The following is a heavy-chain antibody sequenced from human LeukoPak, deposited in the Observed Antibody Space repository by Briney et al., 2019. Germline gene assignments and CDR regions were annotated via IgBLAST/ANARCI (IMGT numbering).Heavy chain of an antibody. CDR1: GGSISSGNYY. CDR3: ARSREMATHDY. D-gene: IGHD5-24*01. Sequence: SETLSLTCTVSGGSISSGNYYWSWIRKPAGKGLEWIGRIYTSGSTNYNPSLKSRVTISVDTSKNQFSLKLSSVTAADTAVYYCARSREMATHDYWGQGTLVTVSS. J-gene: IGHJ4*02. CDR2: IYTSGST. V-gene: IGHV4-61*02.